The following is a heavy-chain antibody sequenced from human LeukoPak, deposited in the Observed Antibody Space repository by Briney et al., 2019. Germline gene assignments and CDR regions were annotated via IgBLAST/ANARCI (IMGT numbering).Heavy chain of an antibody. CDR3: AREGLTGSHIITTDY. D-gene: IGHD3-9*01. J-gene: IGHJ4*02. Sequence: KPSETLSLTCAVYGGSFSDYYMSWIRQAPGKGLEWVSYISSSGSTIYYADSVKGRFTISRDNAKNSLYLQMNSLRAEDTAVYYCAREGLTGSHIITTDYWGQGTLVTVSS. CDR2: ISSSGSTI. V-gene: IGHV3-11*01. CDR1: GGSFSDYY.